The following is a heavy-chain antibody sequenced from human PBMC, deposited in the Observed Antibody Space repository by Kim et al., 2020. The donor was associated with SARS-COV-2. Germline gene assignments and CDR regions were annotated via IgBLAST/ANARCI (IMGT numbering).Heavy chain of an antibody. Sequence: GDTHFAQKFQGRVTMTRDMSINTAYMQLSSLGSDDTAIYYCARDGGGFDYWGQGTLVTVSP. V-gene: IGHV1-2*02. CDR2: GDT. CDR3: ARDGGGFDY. J-gene: IGHJ4*02.